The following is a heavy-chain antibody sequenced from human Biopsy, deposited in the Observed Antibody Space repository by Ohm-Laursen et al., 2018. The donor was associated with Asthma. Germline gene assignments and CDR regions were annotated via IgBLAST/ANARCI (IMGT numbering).Heavy chain of an antibody. D-gene: IGHD6-6*01. V-gene: IGHV3-30-3*01. CDR3: ARAISSSWWAVEY. CDR2: ITFDGSTQ. CDR1: GTHFGSYN. Sequence: SLRLSCAASGTHFGSYNMHWARQAPGKGLEWVAVITFDGSTQHYGDSVKGRFTISRDNSKNTLYLQMNSLRAEDTAVYYCARAISSSWWAVEYWGQGTLVTVSS. J-gene: IGHJ4*02.